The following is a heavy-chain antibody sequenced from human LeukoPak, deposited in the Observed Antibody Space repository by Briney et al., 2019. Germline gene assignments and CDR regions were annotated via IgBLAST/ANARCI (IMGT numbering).Heavy chain of an antibody. CDR2: IKQDGSEK. J-gene: IGHJ4*02. D-gene: IGHD6-19*01. CDR3: ARDDGYLVYSSGWD. V-gene: IGHV3-7*01. CDR1: GFTFSSYW. Sequence: GGSLRLSCAASGFTFSSYWMSWVRQAPGKGLEWVANIKQDGSEKYYVDSVKGRFTISRDNAKNSLYLQMNSLRAEDTAVYYCARDDGYLVYSSGWDWGQGTLVTVSS.